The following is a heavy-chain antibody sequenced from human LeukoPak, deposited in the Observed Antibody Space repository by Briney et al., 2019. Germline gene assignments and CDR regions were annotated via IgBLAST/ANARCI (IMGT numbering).Heavy chain of an antibody. Sequence: SETLSLTCTVSDYSISSGYYWSWIRQPPGKGLEWIGEINHSGSTNYNPSLKSRVTISVDTSKNQFSLKLSSVTAADTAVYYCARSGYSYGYWPYFDYWGQGTLVTVSS. CDR3: ARSGYSYGYWPYFDY. J-gene: IGHJ4*02. D-gene: IGHD5-18*01. V-gene: IGHV4-38-2*02. CDR2: INHSGST. CDR1: DYSISSGYY.